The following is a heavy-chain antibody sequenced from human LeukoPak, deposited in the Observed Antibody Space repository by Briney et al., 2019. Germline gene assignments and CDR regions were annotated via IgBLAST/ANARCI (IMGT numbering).Heavy chain of an antibody. Sequence: GGSLRLSCAASGFTFSSYSMNWVRQAPGKGLEWVSSISRSSDYTYYADSVKGRLTISRDNAKNSLYLQMNSLRAEDTAVYYCAVAGLSYWYFDLWGRGTLVIVSS. CDR3: AVAGLSYWYFDL. J-gene: IGHJ2*01. V-gene: IGHV3-21*01. CDR1: GFTFSSYS. D-gene: IGHD6-19*01. CDR2: ISRSSDYT.